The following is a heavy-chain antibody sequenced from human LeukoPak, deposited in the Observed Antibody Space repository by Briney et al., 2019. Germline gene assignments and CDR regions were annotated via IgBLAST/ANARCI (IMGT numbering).Heavy chain of an antibody. CDR3: AKERVDDYVWGSYRYFDY. D-gene: IGHD3-16*02. CDR1: GFSFSTYN. V-gene: IGHV3-21*04. Sequence: GGSLRLSCAASGFSFSTYNMNWVRQAPGKGLEWVSSISSSSSYIYYADSVKGRFTISRDNAKNSLYLQMNSLRAEDTAVYYCAKERVDDYVWGSYRYFDYWGQGTLVTVSS. J-gene: IGHJ4*02. CDR2: ISSSSSYI.